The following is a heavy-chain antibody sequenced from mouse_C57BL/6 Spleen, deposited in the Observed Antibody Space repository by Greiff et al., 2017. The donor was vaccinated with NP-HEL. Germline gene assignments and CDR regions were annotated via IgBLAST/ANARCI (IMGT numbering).Heavy chain of an antibody. CDR1: GYAFSSYW. CDR2: IYPGDGDT. D-gene: IGHD1-1*01. CDR3: AIGDYYGSSPFAY. Sequence: QVQLQQSGAELVKPGASVKISCKASGYAFSSYWMNWVKQRPGKGLEWIGHIYPGDGDTNYNGKFKGKATLTADKSSSTAYMQLSSLTSEDSAVYFCAIGDYYGSSPFAYWGQGTLVTVSA. J-gene: IGHJ3*01. V-gene: IGHV1-80*01.